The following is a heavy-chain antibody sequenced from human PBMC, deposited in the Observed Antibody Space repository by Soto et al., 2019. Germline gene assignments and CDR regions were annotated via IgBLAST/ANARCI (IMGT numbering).Heavy chain of an antibody. CDR3: ARESGGATATLDYYYFYMDV. J-gene: IGHJ6*03. Sequence: QVQLVQYGAEVRKPGASVTVSCRSSGDSFNDYYIHWVRQAPGQGFEWMGWINPNGGVTKYAQKFQGWVSTTRDTSIRTVYMQLSRLRSDDTAVYYCARESGGATATLDYYYFYMDVWGTGTTVTVSS. CDR2: INPNGGVT. D-gene: IGHD5-12*01. V-gene: IGHV1-2*04. CDR1: GDSFNDYY.